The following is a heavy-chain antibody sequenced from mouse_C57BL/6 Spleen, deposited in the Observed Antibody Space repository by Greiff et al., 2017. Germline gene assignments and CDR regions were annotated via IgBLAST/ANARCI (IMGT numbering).Heavy chain of an antibody. CDR3: ARSLPGGAMDY. V-gene: IGHV5-4*03. J-gene: IGHJ4*01. CDR2: ISDGGSYT. Sequence: EVKLQESGGGLVKPGGSLKLSCAASGFTFSSYAMSWVRQTPEKRLEWVATISDGGSYTYYPDNVKGRFTISRDNAKNNLYLQMSHLKSEDTAMYYCARSLPGGAMDYWGQGTSVTVSS. D-gene: IGHD2-1*01. CDR1: GFTFSSYA.